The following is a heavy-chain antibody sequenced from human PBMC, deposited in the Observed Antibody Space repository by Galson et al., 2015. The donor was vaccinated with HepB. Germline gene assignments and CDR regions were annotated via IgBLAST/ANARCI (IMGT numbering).Heavy chain of an antibody. CDR2: IIPIFGTA. V-gene: IGHV1-69*05. CDR1: GGTFSSYA. CDR3: ARDGDDSSGYYYRGPFDY. J-gene: IGHJ4*02. Sequence: SVKVSCKASGGTFSSYAISWVRQAPGQGLEWMGGIIPIFGTANYAQKFQGRVTITTDESTSTAYMELSSLRSEDTAVYYCARDGDDSSGYYYRGPFDYWGQGTLVTVSS. D-gene: IGHD3-22*01.